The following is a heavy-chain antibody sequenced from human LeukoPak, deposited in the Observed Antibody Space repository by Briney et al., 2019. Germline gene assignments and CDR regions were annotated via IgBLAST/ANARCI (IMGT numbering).Heavy chain of an antibody. Sequence: GASVKVSCKASGYTFTSYYMHWVRQAPGQGLEWMGIINPSGGSTSYAQKFQGRVTMTRDTSTSTVYMELSSLRSEDMAVYYCARDLGDIVVVPAALGYWGQGTLVTVSS. J-gene: IGHJ4*02. CDR1: GYTFTSYY. D-gene: IGHD2-2*01. CDR2: INPSGGST. CDR3: ARDLGDIVVVPAALGY. V-gene: IGHV1-46*01.